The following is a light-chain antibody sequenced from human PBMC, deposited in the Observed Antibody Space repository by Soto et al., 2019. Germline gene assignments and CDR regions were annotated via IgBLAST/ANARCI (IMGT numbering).Light chain of an antibody. Sequence: EIVLTQSPATLSLSPGERATLSCRAGESVSSYLAWYQQKPGQAPRLLIYDTSNRATGIPTRFSGSGSGTDFTLTISSLEPEDFAVYYCQQRSIWPPTFGQVTKVEIK. V-gene: IGKV3-11*01. CDR3: QQRSIWPPT. J-gene: IGKJ1*01. CDR2: DTS. CDR1: ESVSSY.